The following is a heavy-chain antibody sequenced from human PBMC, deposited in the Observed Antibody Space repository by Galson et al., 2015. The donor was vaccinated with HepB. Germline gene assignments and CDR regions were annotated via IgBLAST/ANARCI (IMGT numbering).Heavy chain of an antibody. J-gene: IGHJ6*02. CDR2: ISYDGSNK. V-gene: IGHV3-30-3*01. Sequence: SLRLSCAASGFTFSSYAMHWVRQAPGKGLEWVAVISYDGSNKYYADSVKGRFTISRDNSKNTLYLQMNSLRAEDTAVYYCARDRGDSSGHPPLHYYYYGMDVWGQGTTVTVSS. CDR1: GFTFSSYA. CDR3: ARDRGDSSGHPPLHYYYYGMDV. D-gene: IGHD3-22*01.